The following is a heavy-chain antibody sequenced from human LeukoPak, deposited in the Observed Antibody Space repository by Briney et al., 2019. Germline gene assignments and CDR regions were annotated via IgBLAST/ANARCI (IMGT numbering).Heavy chain of an antibody. CDR2: ISYDGNNK. D-gene: IGHD5-18*01. CDR1: GFTFSSYG. Sequence: AGGSLRLSRAASGFTFSSYGMHWVRQAPGKGLEWVAVISYDGNNKYYADSVKGRLTISRDNSKNTLYLQMNSLRAEDTAVYYCAKERYTYGSDPYFDYWDQGTLVTVSS. V-gene: IGHV3-30*18. J-gene: IGHJ4*02. CDR3: AKERYTYGSDPYFDY.